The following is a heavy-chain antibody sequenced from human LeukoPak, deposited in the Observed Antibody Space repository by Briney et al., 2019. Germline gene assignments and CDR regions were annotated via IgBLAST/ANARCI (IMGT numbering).Heavy chain of an antibody. CDR2: IRYDGSNK. CDR3: ARAWSYFDL. D-gene: IGHD3-3*01. Sequence: GGSLTLSCAASGFTFSSYRMHWVRQAPGKGLEWVAFIRYDGSNKYYADSVKGRFTISRDNSKNTLFLQMNSLRAEDTAVYYCARAWSYFDLWGQGTWVTVSS. V-gene: IGHV3-30*02. CDR1: GFTFSSYR. J-gene: IGHJ4*02.